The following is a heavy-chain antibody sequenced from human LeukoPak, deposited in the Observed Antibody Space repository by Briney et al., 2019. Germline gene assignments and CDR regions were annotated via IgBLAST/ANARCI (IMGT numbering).Heavy chain of an antibody. Sequence: GGALRLSCAASGFTFSSYAMHWGCQAPGKGLEWVAVISYDGSNKYYADSVKGRFTISRDNFKNTLYLQMNSLRAEDTAVYYCASGLLHYDILTGLDYWGQGTLVTVSS. CDR3: ASGLLHYDILTGLDY. CDR2: ISYDGSNK. CDR1: GFTFSSYA. V-gene: IGHV3-30-3*01. D-gene: IGHD3-9*01. J-gene: IGHJ4*02.